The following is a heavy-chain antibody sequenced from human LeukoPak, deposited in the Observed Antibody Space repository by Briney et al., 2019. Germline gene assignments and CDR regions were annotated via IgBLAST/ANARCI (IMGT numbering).Heavy chain of an antibody. Sequence: PGGSLRLSCAASGFTFSRYSMNWVRQAPGKGLEWVSCISSSSSTIDYADSVKGRFSISRDNAKNSLYLQMKSLRDEDTAVYYCAREDGGKADIWGQGTMVTVSS. CDR3: AREDGGKADI. D-gene: IGHD4-23*01. V-gene: IGHV3-48*02. CDR1: GFTFSRYS. J-gene: IGHJ3*02. CDR2: ISSSSSTI.